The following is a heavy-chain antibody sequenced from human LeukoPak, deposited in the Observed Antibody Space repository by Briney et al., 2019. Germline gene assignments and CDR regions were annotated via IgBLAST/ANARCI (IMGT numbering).Heavy chain of an antibody. CDR3: ARSPQYSSGWCPGGMDV. Sequence: GESLKISCKGSGYSFTSYWIGWVRQMPGKGLEWMGIIYPGDSDTRYSPSFQGQVTISADKSISTAYLQWSSLKASDTAMYYCARSPQYSSGWCPGGMDVWGQGTTVTVSS. CDR1: GYSFTSYW. D-gene: IGHD6-19*01. J-gene: IGHJ6*02. V-gene: IGHV5-51*01. CDR2: IYPGDSDT.